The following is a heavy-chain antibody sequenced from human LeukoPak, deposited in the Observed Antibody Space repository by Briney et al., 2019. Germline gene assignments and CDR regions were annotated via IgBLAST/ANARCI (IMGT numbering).Heavy chain of an antibody. Sequence: GGSLRLSCAASGFTFSSYAMSWVRQAPGKGLEWVSGISGSDGTTYYADSVKGRFPISRDNSKNTLYLQMNSLRAEDTAVYYCAKIHQNRVVVGAKGAFDIWGQGTVVTVSS. CDR3: AKIHQNRVVVGAKGAFDI. J-gene: IGHJ3*02. CDR2: ISGSDGTT. CDR1: GFTFSSYA. V-gene: IGHV3-23*01. D-gene: IGHD2-15*01.